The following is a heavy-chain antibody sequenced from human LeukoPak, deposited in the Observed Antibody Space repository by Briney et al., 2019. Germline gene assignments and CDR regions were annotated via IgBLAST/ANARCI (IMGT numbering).Heavy chain of an antibody. CDR3: AKDNWGFYYYYHYMDV. CDR2: ISGSGGST. V-gene: IGHV3-23*01. CDR1: GFTFSSYA. Sequence: GGSLRLSCAASGFTFSSYAMSWVRQAPGKGLEWVSAISGSGGSTYYADSVKGRFTISRDNSKNTLYLQMNSLRAEDTAVYYCAKDNWGFYYYYHYMDVWGKGTTVTVSS. D-gene: IGHD7-27*01. J-gene: IGHJ6*03.